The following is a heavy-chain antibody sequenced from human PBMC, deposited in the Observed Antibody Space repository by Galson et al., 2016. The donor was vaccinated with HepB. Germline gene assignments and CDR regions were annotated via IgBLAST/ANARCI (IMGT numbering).Heavy chain of an antibody. J-gene: IGHJ6*03. CDR2: IYSGGTT. CDR3: SRSFRGSGSYGPGPNYYYYMDV. Sequence: SLRLSCAASGFTVSSNYMNWVRQAPGKGLEWVPVIYSGGTTYYADSVKGRFTISRDNSRNTLYLQMNSLRAEDTAVYYCSRSFRGSGSYGPGPNYYYYMDVWGKGTTVTVSS. D-gene: IGHD3-10*01. CDR1: GFTVSSNY. V-gene: IGHV3-53*01.